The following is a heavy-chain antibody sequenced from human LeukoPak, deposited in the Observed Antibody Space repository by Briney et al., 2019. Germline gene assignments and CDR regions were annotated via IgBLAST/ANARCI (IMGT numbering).Heavy chain of an antibody. V-gene: IGHV1-2*02. CDR1: GYTFTGYY. D-gene: IGHD3-16*01. J-gene: IGHJ4*02. CDR2: INPNSGGT. CDR3: AREWGGVVLAY. Sequence: ASVKVSCKASGYTFTGYYMHWVRQAPGHGGEWMGWINPNSGGTNYAQKFQGRVTMTRDTSISTAYMELSRLRSDDTAVYYCAREWGGVVLAYWGQGTLVTVSS.